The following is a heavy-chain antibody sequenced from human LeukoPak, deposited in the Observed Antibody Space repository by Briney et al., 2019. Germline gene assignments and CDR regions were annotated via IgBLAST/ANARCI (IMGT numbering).Heavy chain of an antibody. Sequence: ASVKVSCKTSGYTFTNLDINWLRQAPGQGLEWMGWMSPNSGDTGYAQKFQGRVSMTRDTSISTAYMELSSLRSEDTAVYYCAREAIYSGSSPDYWGQGTLVTVSS. J-gene: IGHJ4*02. D-gene: IGHD1-26*01. CDR2: MSPNSGDT. CDR1: GYTFTNLD. CDR3: AREAIYSGSSPDY. V-gene: IGHV1-8*01.